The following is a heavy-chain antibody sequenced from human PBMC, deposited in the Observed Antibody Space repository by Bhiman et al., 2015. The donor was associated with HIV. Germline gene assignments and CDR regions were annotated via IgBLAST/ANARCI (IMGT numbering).Heavy chain of an antibody. CDR2: IWYDGSHE. CDR3: AKDSSDYGDYIDF. CDR1: GFTFSYHA. D-gene: IGHD4-17*01. J-gene: IGHJ4*02. Sequence: QVQLVESGGGVVQPGTSLRLSCAASGFTFSYHAIHWVRQAPGKGLEWVAIIWYDGSHENYADSVKDRFTISRDNSKNTLYLQMNSLRAEDTAMYYCAKDSSDYGDYIDFWGQGTLVTVSS. V-gene: IGHV3-33*06.